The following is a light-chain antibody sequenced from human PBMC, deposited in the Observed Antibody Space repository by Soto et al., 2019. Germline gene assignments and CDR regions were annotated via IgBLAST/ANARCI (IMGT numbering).Light chain of an antibody. CDR2: DVS. V-gene: IGLV2-11*01. CDR3: CSYAGDLAL. CDR1: SSDVGGYDF. J-gene: IGLJ2*01. Sequence: LTQPRSVSGSPGQSVTISCTGTSSDVGGYDFVSWYQQHPGKAPKLMISDVSKRPSGVPDRFSGSKSGNTASLTISGLQAEDEADYYCCSYAGDLALFGGGTKVTVL.